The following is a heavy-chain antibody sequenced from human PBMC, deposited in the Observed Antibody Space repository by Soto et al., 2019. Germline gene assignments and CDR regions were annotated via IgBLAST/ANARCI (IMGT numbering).Heavy chain of an antibody. CDR1: GGTFSSYA. V-gene: IGHV1-69*12. CDR2: IIPIFGTA. Sequence: QVQLVQSGAEVKKPGSSVKVSCKASGGTFSSYAISWVRQAPGQGLEWMGGIIPIFGTANHAQKFQGRATLTADEPAGTAYMELSSLRSEDTAVYYCARALSAPPVVPTAEYFQHWGQGTLVTVSS. CDR3: ARALSAPPVVPTAEYFQH. J-gene: IGHJ1*01. D-gene: IGHD2-15*01.